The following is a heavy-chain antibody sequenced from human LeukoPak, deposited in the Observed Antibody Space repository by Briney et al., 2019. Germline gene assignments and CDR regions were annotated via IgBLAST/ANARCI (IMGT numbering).Heavy chain of an antibody. J-gene: IGHJ6*03. CDR3: AKNRGANYYNYYMDV. D-gene: IGHD4/OR15-4a*01. V-gene: IGHV3-23*01. CDR1: GFTFSSYA. Sequence: PGGSLRLSCAASGFTFSSYAMSWVRQAPGKGLEWVSAISASGGSTYYAESVKGRFTVSRDNSKNTLYLQMSSLRAEDTAVYFCAKNRGANYYNYYMDVWGKGTTVTVSS. CDR2: ISASGGST.